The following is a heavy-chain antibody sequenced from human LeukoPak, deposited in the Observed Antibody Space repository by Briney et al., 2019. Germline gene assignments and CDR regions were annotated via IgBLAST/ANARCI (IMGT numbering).Heavy chain of an antibody. CDR3: AREGIFGVVTPTGFYMDV. D-gene: IGHD3-3*01. CDR1: GFTFSSYS. J-gene: IGHJ6*03. CDR2: ISSSSSTI. Sequence: GGSLRLSCAASGFTFSSYSMNWVRQAPEKGLEWVSYISSSSSTIYYADSVKGRFTISRDNAKNSLYLQMNSLRAEDTAVYYCAREGIFGVVTPTGFYMDVWGKGTTVTVSS. V-gene: IGHV3-48*01.